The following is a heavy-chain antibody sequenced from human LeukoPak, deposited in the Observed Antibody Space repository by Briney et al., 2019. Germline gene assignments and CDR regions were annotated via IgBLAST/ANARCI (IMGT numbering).Heavy chain of an antibody. CDR3: AKDGNYYDSSGDFDY. V-gene: IGHV3-30*18. CDR1: GFTFSSYG. CDR2: ISYDGSNK. Sequence: GGSLRLSCAASGFTFSSYGMHWVRQAPGKGLEWVAVISYDGSNKYYADSVKGRFTISRDNSKDTLYLQMNSLRAEDTAVYYCAKDGNYYDSSGDFDYWGQGTLVTVSS. J-gene: IGHJ4*02. D-gene: IGHD3-22*01.